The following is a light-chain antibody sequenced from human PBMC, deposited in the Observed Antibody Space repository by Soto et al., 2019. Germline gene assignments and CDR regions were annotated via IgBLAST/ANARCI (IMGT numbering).Light chain of an antibody. CDR1: QSVSSN. Sequence: EIVVTQSPATLSVSPGERATLSCRASQSVSSNFAWYQQKPGQAPRLLIYGASYRATGIPDRFSGSGSGTDFTLTISRLEPEDFAVYYCQQYGSSPLTFGGGTKVDIK. CDR3: QQYGSSPLT. J-gene: IGKJ4*01. CDR2: GAS. V-gene: IGKV3-20*01.